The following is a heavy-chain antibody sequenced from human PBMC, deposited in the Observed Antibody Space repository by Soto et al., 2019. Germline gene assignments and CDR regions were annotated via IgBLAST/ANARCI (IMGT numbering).Heavy chain of an antibody. D-gene: IGHD2-2*02. Sequence: PGGSLRLSCAASGFTFSSYAMSWVRQAPGKGLEWVSAISGSGGSTYYADSVKGRFTISRDNSKNTLYLQMNSLRAEDTAVYYRAKDAAEVRYCSSTSCYTGDAFDIWGQGTMVTVSS. CDR3: AKDAAEVRYCSSTSCYTGDAFDI. CDR2: ISGSGGST. J-gene: IGHJ3*02. V-gene: IGHV3-23*01. CDR1: GFTFSSYA.